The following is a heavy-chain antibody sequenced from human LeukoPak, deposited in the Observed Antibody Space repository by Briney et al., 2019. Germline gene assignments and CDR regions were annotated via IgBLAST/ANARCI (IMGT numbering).Heavy chain of an antibody. CDR3: ARDYDFWSGQDAFDI. CDR1: GGTFSSYA. Sequence: SVKVSCKASGGTFSSYAISWVRQAPGQGLEWMGGIIPIFGTANYAQKFQGRVTITRDTSASTAYVELSSLRSEDTAVYYCARDYDFWSGQDAFDIWGQGTMVTVSS. J-gene: IGHJ3*02. CDR2: IIPIFGTA. D-gene: IGHD3-3*01. V-gene: IGHV1-69*05.